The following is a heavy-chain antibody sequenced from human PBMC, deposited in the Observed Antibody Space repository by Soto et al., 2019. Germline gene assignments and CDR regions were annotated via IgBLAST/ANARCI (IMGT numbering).Heavy chain of an antibody. CDR2: ISAYNGGT. D-gene: IGHD1-1*01. V-gene: IGHV1-18*04. CDR1: GYTFTNYG. CDR3: ARDTLGTETTAWLDP. J-gene: IGHJ5*02. Sequence: QVQLVQSGAEVKKPGASVRVSCKASGYTFTNYGISWLRQAPGQGLEWLGWISAYNGGTNFAQKVQGRVTLTTDTSTNTAYMELWSLTSADTAMYYCARDTLGTETTAWLDPWGQGTLVTVSS.